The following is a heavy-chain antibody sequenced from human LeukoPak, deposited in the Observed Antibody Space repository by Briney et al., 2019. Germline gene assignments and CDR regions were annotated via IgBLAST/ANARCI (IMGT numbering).Heavy chain of an antibody. CDR3: ARSGSYYVSYFDY. Sequence: SETLSLTCTVSGGSISSYYWCWIRQPAGKELEWIGRIYTSGSTNYNPSLKSRVTMSVVTSKNQFSLKMRSVTAADTAVYYCARSGSYYVSYFDYWGQGTLVTVSS. D-gene: IGHD1-26*01. J-gene: IGHJ4*02. CDR1: GGSISSYY. V-gene: IGHV4-4*07. CDR2: IYTSGST.